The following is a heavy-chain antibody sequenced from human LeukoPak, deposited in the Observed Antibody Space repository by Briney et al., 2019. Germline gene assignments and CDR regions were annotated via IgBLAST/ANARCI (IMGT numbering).Heavy chain of an antibody. J-gene: IGHJ4*02. D-gene: IGHD2-21*02. Sequence: GGSLRLSCAASGFTFDDYAMHWVRQAPGKGLEWASGISWNSGSIGYADSVKGRFTISRDNAKNSLYLQMNSLRVEDTALYYCARAQTYGDSRLLLDYWGQGTLVTVSS. CDR1: GFTFDDYA. CDR2: ISWNSGSI. V-gene: IGHV3-9*01. CDR3: ARAQTYGDSRLLLDY.